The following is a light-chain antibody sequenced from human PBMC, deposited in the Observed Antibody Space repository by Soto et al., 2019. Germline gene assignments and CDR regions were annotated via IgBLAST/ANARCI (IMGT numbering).Light chain of an antibody. J-gene: IGKJ1*01. Sequence: EVVMTQSPATLSVSPGERATLSCRASQSLSSNLAWYQQKPGQAPRLLIYGASTRATGIPARFSGSGSGTEFTLTISSLQSEDFAVYYCQQYNNWPQTFGPGTKVEIK. V-gene: IGKV3-15*01. CDR3: QQYNNWPQT. CDR1: QSLSSN. CDR2: GAS.